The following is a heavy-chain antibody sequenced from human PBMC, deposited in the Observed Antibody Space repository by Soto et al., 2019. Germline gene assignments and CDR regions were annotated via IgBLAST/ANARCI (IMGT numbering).Heavy chain of an antibody. CDR1: GGTFSSYA. CDR2: IIPIFGTA. CDR3: APIGYCSGGSCEDFDY. D-gene: IGHD2-15*01. J-gene: IGHJ4*02. Sequence: QVQLVQSGAEVKKPGSSVKVSCKASGGTFSSYAISWVRQAPGQGLEWMGGIIPIFGTANYAQKFQGRVTITADEYTSTAYMELSSLSSEDTAVYYCAPIGYCSGGSCEDFDYWGQGTLVTVSS. V-gene: IGHV1-69*01.